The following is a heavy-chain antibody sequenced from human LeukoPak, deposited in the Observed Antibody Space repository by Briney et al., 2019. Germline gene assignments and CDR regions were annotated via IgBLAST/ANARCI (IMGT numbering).Heavy chain of an antibody. CDR3: ARGAGIVVVPCEGSFDP. D-gene: IGHD2-2*01. CDR1: GGSISSYY. V-gene: IGHV4-59*01. Sequence: PSETLSLTCTVSGGSISSYYWSWIRQPPGKGLEWIGYIYYSGSTNYNPSLKSRVTISVDTSKNQFSLKLSSVTAADTAVYYCARGAGIVVVPCEGSFDPWGQGTLVTVSS. CDR2: IYYSGST. J-gene: IGHJ5*02.